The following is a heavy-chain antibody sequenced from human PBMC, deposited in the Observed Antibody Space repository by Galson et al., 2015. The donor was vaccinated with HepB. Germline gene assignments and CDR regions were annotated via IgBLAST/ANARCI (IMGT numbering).Heavy chain of an antibody. CDR2: ISSSSSTI. D-gene: IGHD4-17*01. Sequence: SLRLSCAASGFTFSSYAMSWVRQAPGKGLEWVSYISSSSSTIYYADSVKGRFTISRDNAKNSLYLQMNSLRAEDTAVYYCARGDYGDYTFRFDYWGQGILVTVSS. CDR3: ARGDYGDYTFRFDY. J-gene: IGHJ4*02. CDR1: GFTFSSYA. V-gene: IGHV3-48*01.